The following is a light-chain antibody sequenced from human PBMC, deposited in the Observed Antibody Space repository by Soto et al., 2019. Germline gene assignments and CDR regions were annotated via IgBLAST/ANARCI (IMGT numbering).Light chain of an antibody. Sequence: QSALTQPASVSGSPGQSVTISCTGTSTDVGGYNYVSWFQQHPGKAPKLIIYQVNNRPSGVSDRFSGSKSGNTASLTISGLQAEDEADYYCSSYTASTTLGFGGGTKLTVL. V-gene: IGLV2-14*01. CDR1: STDVGGYNY. J-gene: IGLJ2*01. CDR3: SSYTASTTLG. CDR2: QVN.